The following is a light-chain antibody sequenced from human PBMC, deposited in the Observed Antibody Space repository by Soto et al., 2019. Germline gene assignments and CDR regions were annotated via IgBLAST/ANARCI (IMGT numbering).Light chain of an antibody. CDR2: AAS. Sequence: DVPITPSPSSVSSSVGDKVTITCRASQNIGNWLAWYQQKPGKVPQLLIYAASSLQSGVPSRFSGSRSGPLFTLTISSLQSEDSATYYCQQANIFPFTFGGGTKLDI. V-gene: IGKV1-12*02. CDR3: QQANIFPFT. J-gene: IGKJ4*01. CDR1: QNIGNW.